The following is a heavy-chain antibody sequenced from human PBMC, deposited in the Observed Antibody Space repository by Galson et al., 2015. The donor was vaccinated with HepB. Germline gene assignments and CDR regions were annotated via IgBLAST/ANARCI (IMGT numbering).Heavy chain of an antibody. CDR2: ISYDGSNK. CDR1: GFTFSSYA. Sequence: SLRLSCAASGFTFSSYAMHWVRQAPGKGLEWVAVISYDGSNKYYADSVKGRFTISRDNSKNTLYLQMNSLRAEDTAVYYCARGFGNWNEYFDYWGQGTLVTVSS. CDR3: ARGFGNWNEYFDY. D-gene: IGHD1-1*01. J-gene: IGHJ4*02. V-gene: IGHV3-30*04.